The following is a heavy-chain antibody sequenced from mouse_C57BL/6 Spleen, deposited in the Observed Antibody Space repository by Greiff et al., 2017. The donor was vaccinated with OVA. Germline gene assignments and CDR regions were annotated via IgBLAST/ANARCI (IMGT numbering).Heavy chain of an antibody. CDR2: IDPSDSYT. V-gene: IGHV1-50*01. D-gene: IGHD4-1*01. CDR1: GYTFTSYW. CDR3: ARLGGGTDFDY. Sequence: QVQLQQPGAELVKPGASVKLSCKASGYTFTSYWMQWVKQRPGQGLEWIGEIDPSDSYTNYNQKFKGKATLTVDTSSSTAYMQLSSLTSEDSAVYYCARLGGGTDFDYWGQGTTLTVSS. J-gene: IGHJ2*01.